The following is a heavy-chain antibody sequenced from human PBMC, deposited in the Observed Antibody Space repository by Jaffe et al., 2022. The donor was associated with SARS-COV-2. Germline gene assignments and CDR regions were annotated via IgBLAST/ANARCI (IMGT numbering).Heavy chain of an antibody. CDR1: GFTFSSAW. J-gene: IGHJ4*02. CDR3: TTDVRWELHLDY. V-gene: IGHV3-15*01. Sequence: EVQLVESGGGLVKPGGSLRLSCAASGFTFSSAWMSWVRQVPGKGLEWVGRIRSKTDGETTDYAAPVKGRFTISRDDSKTTLYLQMSSLKAEDTAVYYCTTDVRWELHLDYWGQGTLVTVSS. D-gene: IGHD1-26*01. CDR2: IRSKTDGETT.